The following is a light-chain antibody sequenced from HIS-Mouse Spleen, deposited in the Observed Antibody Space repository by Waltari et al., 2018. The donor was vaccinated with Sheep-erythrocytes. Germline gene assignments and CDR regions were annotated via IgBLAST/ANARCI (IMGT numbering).Light chain of an antibody. J-gene: IGLJ1*01. CDR3: CSYAGSYNHV. CDR2: DVS. Sequence: QSALTHPRSVSGSPGQSVTISCTGTSSDVAAYNHVSWYPQNPGKAPKLMIYDVSKRPSGVPDRFSGSKSGNTASLTISGLQAEDEADYYCCSYAGSYNHVFATGTKVTVL. CDR1: SSDVAAYNH. V-gene: IGLV2-11*01.